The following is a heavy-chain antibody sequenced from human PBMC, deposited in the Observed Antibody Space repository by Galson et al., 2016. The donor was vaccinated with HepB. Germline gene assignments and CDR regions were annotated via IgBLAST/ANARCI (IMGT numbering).Heavy chain of an antibody. CDR1: GFTFSSYA. Sequence: LRLSCAASGFTFSSYALSWIRQAPGKGLAWVSAISGNGYSTYYADSVKGRFAISRDNSKNTLYLQMNSLRAEDTAVYYCARDLRGMIRFFDWSTHFDSWGQGTLVTVSS. CDR3: ARDLRGMIRFFDWSTHFDS. D-gene: IGHD3-9*01. V-gene: IGHV3-23*01. CDR2: ISGNGYST. J-gene: IGHJ4*02.